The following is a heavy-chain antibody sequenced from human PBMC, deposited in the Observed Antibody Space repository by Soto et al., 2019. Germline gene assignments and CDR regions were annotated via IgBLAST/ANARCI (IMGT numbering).Heavy chain of an antibody. D-gene: IGHD1-7*01. CDR1: GFTFSSYS. Sequence: EVQLVESGGGLVKPGGSLRLSCAASGFTFSSYSMNWVRQAPGKGLEWVSSISSSSSYIYYADSVKGRFTISRDNAKNSLYLQMYSLRAEDTAVYYCARDPGITGTKWFDPWGQGTLVTVSS. V-gene: IGHV3-21*01. J-gene: IGHJ5*02. CDR2: ISSSSSYI. CDR3: ARDPGITGTKWFDP.